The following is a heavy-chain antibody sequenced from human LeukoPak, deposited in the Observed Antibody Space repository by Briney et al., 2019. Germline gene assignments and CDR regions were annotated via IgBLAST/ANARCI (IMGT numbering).Heavy chain of an antibody. V-gene: IGHV4-61*08. J-gene: IGHJ3*02. CDR1: GGSISSNDYF. Sequence: PSETLSLTCTVSGGSISSNDYFWSWIRQPPGKGLEWIGYIYYTGSTNYNPSLKSRVTISVGTSKNQFSLKLSSVTAADTAVYYCARSSRSISTAGAFDIWGQGTMVTVSS. CDR3: ARSSRSISTAGAFDI. CDR2: IYYTGST. D-gene: IGHD3-10*01.